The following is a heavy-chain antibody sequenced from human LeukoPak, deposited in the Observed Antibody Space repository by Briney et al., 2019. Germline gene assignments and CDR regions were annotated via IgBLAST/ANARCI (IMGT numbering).Heavy chain of an antibody. D-gene: IGHD1-26*01. CDR1: GFTVSSNY. CDR3: ASSIVGATTDYFDY. CDR2: IYSGGST. Sequence: SGGSLRLSCAASGFTVSSNYMSWVRQAPGKGLEWVSVIYSGGSTYYADSVKGRFTISRDNSKNTLYLQMNSLRAEDTAVYYCASSIVGATTDYFDYWGQGTLVTVSS. V-gene: IGHV3-53*01. J-gene: IGHJ4*02.